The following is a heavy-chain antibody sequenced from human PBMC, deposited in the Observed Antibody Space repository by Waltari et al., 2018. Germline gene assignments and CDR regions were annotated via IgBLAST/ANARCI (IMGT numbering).Heavy chain of an antibody. V-gene: IGHV4-39*07. CDR1: GGSISSSSYY. D-gene: IGHD3-3*01. CDR3: ASRGHITIWSRYYYMDV. CDR2: IYYSGGT. Sequence: QLQLQESGPGLVKPSETLSLTCTVSGGSISSSSYYWGWIRQPPGKGLEWIGSIYYSGGTYYNPSLKSRVTISVDTSKNQFSLKLSSVTAADTAVYYCASRGHITIWSRYYYMDVWGKGTTVTISS. J-gene: IGHJ6*03.